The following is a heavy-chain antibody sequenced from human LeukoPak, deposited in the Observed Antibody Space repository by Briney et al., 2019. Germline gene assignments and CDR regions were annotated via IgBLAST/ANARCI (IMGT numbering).Heavy chain of an antibody. CDR3: ATLITILDY. D-gene: IGHD3-3*01. V-gene: IGHV1-24*01. Sequence: ASVKVSCKVSGYTLTELSMHWVLQAPGKGREWMGGFDPEEGETIYAQKFQGRVTMTKDTSTDTAYMELSILRSEDTAVYYCATLITILDYWGQGTLVTVSS. CDR1: GYTLTELS. J-gene: IGHJ4*02. CDR2: FDPEEGET.